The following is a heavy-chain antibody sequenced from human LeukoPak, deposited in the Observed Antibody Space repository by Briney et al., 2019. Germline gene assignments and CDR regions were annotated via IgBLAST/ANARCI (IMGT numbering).Heavy chain of an antibody. CDR1: GFTFLTYA. CDR3: AKAGRSGWYPGWPFDI. D-gene: IGHD6-19*01. Sequence: GGSLRLSCAASGFTFLTYAMSWVRQAPGKGLQWVSVIRDSGASTYYAVSVKGRFTISRDNSKNTLYLQMNSLRAEDTAVYYCAKAGRSGWYPGWPFDIWGQGTMVTVSS. V-gene: IGHV3-23*01. J-gene: IGHJ3*02. CDR2: IRDSGAST.